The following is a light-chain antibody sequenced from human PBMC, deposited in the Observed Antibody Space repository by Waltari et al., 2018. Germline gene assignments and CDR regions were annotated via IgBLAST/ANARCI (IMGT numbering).Light chain of an antibody. CDR3: SSYTSSSTLGVV. J-gene: IGLJ2*01. V-gene: IGLV2-14*01. CDR1: SSDVGGYNS. CDR2: DVS. Sequence: QSALTQPASVSGSPGPSITISCTGTSSDVGGYNSVSWYQQHPGKAPKLMIYDVSNRPSGVSNRFSGSKSGNTASLTISGLQAEDEADYYCSSYTSSSTLGVVFGGGTKLTVL.